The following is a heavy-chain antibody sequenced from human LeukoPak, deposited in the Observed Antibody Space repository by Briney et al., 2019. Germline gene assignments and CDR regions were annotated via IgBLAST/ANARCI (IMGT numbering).Heavy chain of an antibody. CDR1: GGSISSYY. CDR3: ARVYGDYTYFDY. J-gene: IGHJ4*02. D-gene: IGHD4-17*01. Sequence: SETLSLTCTVSGGSISSYYWSWIRQPPGKGLEWIGYIYYSGSTNYNPSLKSRVTISVDTSKNHFSLKLSSVTAADTAVYYCARVYGDYTYFDYWGQGALVTVSS. V-gene: IGHV4-59*12. CDR2: IYYSGST.